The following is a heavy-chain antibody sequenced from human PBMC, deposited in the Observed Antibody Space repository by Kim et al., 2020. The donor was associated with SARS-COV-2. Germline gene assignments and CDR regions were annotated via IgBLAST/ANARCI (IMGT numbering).Heavy chain of an antibody. CDR3: ARARGDYGSGSYYYFDY. V-gene: IGHV1-46*01. J-gene: IGHJ4*01. D-gene: IGHD3-10*01. CDR2: INPSGGSP. CDR1: GYTFTSYY. Sequence: ASVKVSCKASGYTFTSYYMHWVRQAPGQGLEWMVIINPSGGSPSSAPKFQGRFTMTRYTSPSPVSMELISLLSEATALYYCARARGDYGSGSYYYFDYWG.